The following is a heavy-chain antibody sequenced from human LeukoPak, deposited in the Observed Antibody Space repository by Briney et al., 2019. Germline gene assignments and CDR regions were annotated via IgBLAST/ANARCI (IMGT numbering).Heavy chain of an antibody. CDR3: ARHQLRGFLDDN. J-gene: IGHJ4*02. V-gene: IGHV4-59*08. Sequence: SETLSLTCTVSGGSIGSDYWSWIRQPPGKGLEWIGCIYYSGTTNYNPSLQSRVSISIDTSKKQFSLKLTSVTAADTAVYYCARHQLRGFLDDNWGQGTLVTVSS. CDR1: GGSIGSDY. D-gene: IGHD3-10*01. CDR2: IYYSGTT.